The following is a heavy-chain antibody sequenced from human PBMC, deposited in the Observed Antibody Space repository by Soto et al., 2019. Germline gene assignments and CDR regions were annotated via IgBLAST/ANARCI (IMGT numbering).Heavy chain of an antibody. CDR3: ARSGSITMIVDY. D-gene: IGHD3-22*01. Sequence: ADTLALTCAVYGGSFSGYYWGWAPQPPGKGLEWIGEINHSGSTNYNPSLKSRVTISVDTSKNQFSLKLSSVTAADTAVYYCARSGSITMIVDYWGQGTLVTVSS. CDR2: INHSGST. CDR1: GGSFSGYY. J-gene: IGHJ4*02. V-gene: IGHV4-34*01.